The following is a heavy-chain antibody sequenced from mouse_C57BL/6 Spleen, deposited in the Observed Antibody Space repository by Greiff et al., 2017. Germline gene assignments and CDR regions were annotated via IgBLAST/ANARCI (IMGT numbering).Heavy chain of an antibody. V-gene: IGHV3-6*01. D-gene: IGHD4-1*01. CDR2: ISYDGSN. CDR3: AREGGTEGQFAY. J-gene: IGHJ3*01. CDR1: GYSITSGYY. Sequence: EVKLQESGPGLVKPSQSLSLTCSVTGYSITSGYYWNWIRQFPGNKLEWMGYISYDGSNNYNPSLKNRISITRDTSKNQFFLKLNSVTTEDTATYYCAREGGTEGQFAYWGQGTLVTVSA.